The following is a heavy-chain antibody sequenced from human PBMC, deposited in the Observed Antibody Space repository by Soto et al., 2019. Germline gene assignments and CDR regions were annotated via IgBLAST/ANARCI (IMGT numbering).Heavy chain of an antibody. D-gene: IGHD3-3*01. CDR2: MNPSSGNT. CDR3: ARAPTYYDFWSGYPFYYYYYYMDV. Sequence: ASVKVSCKASGYTFTSYDINWVRQATGQGLEWMGWMNPSSGNTGYAQKFQGRVTMTRNTSISTAYMELSSLRSEDTAVYYCARAPTYYDFWSGYPFYYYYYYMDVWGKGTTVTVSS. J-gene: IGHJ6*03. V-gene: IGHV1-8*01. CDR1: GYTFTSYD.